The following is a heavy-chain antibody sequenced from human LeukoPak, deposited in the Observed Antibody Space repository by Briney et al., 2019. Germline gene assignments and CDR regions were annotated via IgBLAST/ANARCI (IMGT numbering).Heavy chain of an antibody. D-gene: IGHD2-2*01. CDR1: GYTFTGYY. CDR2: INPNSGGT. Sequence: GASVKVSCKASGYTFTGYYMHWVRQAPGQGLEWMGWINPNSGGTNYAQKFQGRVTMTRDTSISTAYMELSRLRSDDTAVYYCARDLGGGIVVVPAAMVDYWGRGTLVTVSS. V-gene: IGHV1-2*02. CDR3: ARDLGGGIVVVPAAMVDY. J-gene: IGHJ4*02.